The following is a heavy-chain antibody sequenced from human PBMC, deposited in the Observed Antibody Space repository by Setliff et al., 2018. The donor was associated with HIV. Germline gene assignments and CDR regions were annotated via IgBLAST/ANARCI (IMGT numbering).Heavy chain of an antibody. CDR3: ARGHSTGYGYSGSYGPFDI. Sequence: SVKVPCKASGGTFSSYAINWVRQAPGQGLQWMGGIIPMFGTLNFAQKFQGRVTISTDDSTSTAYMELNSLRSEDTAVYYCARGHSTGYGYSGSYGPFDIWGQGTMVTVSS. CDR1: GGTFSSYA. J-gene: IGHJ3*02. D-gene: IGHD1-26*01. V-gene: IGHV1-69*05. CDR2: IIPMFGTL.